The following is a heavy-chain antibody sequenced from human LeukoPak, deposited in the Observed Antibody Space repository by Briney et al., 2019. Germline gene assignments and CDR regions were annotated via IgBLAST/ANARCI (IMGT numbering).Heavy chain of an antibody. Sequence: PSETLSLTCTISGGSISSYYWGWVRQPPGKGLEWVGSIYFTGSTYYNPSLRSRVTMSLDTSKNQFSLKLTSVTAADTAVYYCARDSRKRYYYYGMDVWGQGTTVTVSS. V-gene: IGHV4-39*02. CDR2: IYFTGST. J-gene: IGHJ6*02. CDR1: GGSISSYY. CDR3: ARDSRKRYYYYGMDV.